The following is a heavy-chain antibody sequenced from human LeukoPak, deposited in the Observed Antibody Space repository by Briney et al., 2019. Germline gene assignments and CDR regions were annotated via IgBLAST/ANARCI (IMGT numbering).Heavy chain of an antibody. D-gene: IGHD1-1*01. Sequence: GGSLRLSCAASGLTFSRYAMSWVRQAPGKGLEWVSAISAGGGSTYYADSVKGRFTISRDNSKNTLFLQMNSLRAEDTAVYFCARMGKGTLDYWGQGTLVTVSS. CDR2: ISAGGGST. J-gene: IGHJ4*02. CDR1: GLTFSRYA. CDR3: ARMGKGTLDY. V-gene: IGHV3-23*01.